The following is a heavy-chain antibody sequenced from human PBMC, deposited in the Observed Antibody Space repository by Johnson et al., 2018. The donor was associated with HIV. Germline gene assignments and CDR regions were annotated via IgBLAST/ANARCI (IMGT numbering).Heavy chain of an antibody. CDR2: ISGSGGST. V-gene: IGHV3-23*04. J-gene: IGHJ3*02. Sequence: VQLVESGGGLVQPGGSLRLSCAASGFMFSSYAMSWVRQAPGKGLEWVSGISGSGGSTYNADSVKGRFTISRDNSKNTLYLQMNSLRAEDTAVYYCAKGASKWEVRSPAFDIWGQGTIVTVSS. CDR1: GFMFSSYA. CDR3: AKGASKWEVRSPAFDI. D-gene: IGHD1-26*01.